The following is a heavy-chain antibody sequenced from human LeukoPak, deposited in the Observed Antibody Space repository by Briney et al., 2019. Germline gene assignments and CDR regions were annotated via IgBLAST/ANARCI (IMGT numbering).Heavy chain of an antibody. CDR1: EFTFNRYW. CDR3: TRDALFGSGRTHLDF. D-gene: IGHD3-10*01. Sequence: TGGSLRLSCAASEFTFNRYWMSWVRQVPGKGLEWVANIKHDGSEAHYVDSVKGRFTISRDNAKNSLSLQMNSLNVDDTGVYFCTRDALFGSGRTHLDFWSQGTLVSVSS. J-gene: IGHJ4*02. V-gene: IGHV3-7*04. CDR2: IKHDGSEA.